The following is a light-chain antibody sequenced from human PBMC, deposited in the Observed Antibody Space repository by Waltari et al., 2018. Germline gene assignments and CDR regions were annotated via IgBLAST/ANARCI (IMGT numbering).Light chain of an antibody. V-gene: IGKV3-11*01. Sequence: EIGLTQSPATLSLSPGERATLSCRASQSVSNFLAGYQQKPGQAPRLLIYHASDRATGIPARFSGRGSGTDFPLTISSLEPGDSAIYYCQQRANWPPLTFGGGTRVEI. CDR1: QSVSNF. J-gene: IGKJ4*01. CDR2: HAS. CDR3: QQRANWPPLT.